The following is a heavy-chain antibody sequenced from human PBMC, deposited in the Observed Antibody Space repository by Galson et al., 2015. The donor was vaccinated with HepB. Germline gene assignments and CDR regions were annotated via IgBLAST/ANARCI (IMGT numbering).Heavy chain of an antibody. D-gene: IGHD2-2*01. Sequence: SLRLSCAASGFNFTSYPMAWVRQAPGKGLEWVSCINSDGSTYYADPVKGRFTISRDNSKNTLYLQMNSLRAEDTAVYYCAKDQRTSFYSPIDHWGQGTLVTVSS. CDR3: AKDQRTSFYSPIDH. CDR2: INSDGST. CDR1: GFNFTSYP. J-gene: IGHJ4*02. V-gene: IGHV3-23*01.